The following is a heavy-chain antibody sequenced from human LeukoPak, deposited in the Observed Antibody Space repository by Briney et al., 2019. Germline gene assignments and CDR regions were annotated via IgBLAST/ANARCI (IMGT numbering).Heavy chain of an antibody. J-gene: IGHJ4*02. CDR2: ISSSSSYI. V-gene: IGHV3-21*01. CDR3: AREWELEPFQNRAFDY. Sequence: GGSLGLSCAASGFTFSSYSMNWVRQAPGKGLEWVSSISSSSSYIYYADSVKGRFTISRDNAKNSLYLQMNSLRAEDTAVYYCAREWELEPFQNRAFDYWGQGTLVTVSS. CDR1: GFTFSSYS. D-gene: IGHD1-26*01.